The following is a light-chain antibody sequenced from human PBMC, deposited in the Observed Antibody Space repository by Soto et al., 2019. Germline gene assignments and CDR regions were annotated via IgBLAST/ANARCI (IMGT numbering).Light chain of an antibody. CDR3: CSYAGSSTSWV. CDR2: EGS. Sequence: QSALTQPASVSGSPGQSITISRTGTSSDVGSYNLVSWYQQHPGKAPKLMIYEGSKRPSGVSNRFSGSKSGNTASLTISGLQAEDEADYYCCSYAGSSTSWVFGGGTQLTVL. V-gene: IGLV2-23*01. CDR1: SSDVGSYNL. J-gene: IGLJ3*02.